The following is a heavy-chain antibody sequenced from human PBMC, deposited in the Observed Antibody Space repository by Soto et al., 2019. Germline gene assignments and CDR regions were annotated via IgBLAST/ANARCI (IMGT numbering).Heavy chain of an antibody. J-gene: IGHJ4*02. D-gene: IGHD3-22*01. V-gene: IGHV5-10-1*01. CDR3: ARRRYSSGSPFDY. CDR1: GYSFTSYW. CDR2: SDPSDSYT. Sequence: GESLKISCRGSGYSFTSYWINWVRQMPGKGLEWMGGSDPSDSYTNYSPSFQGHVTISVDKSISTAYLQWSSLKASDTAMYYCARRRYSSGSPFDYWGQGTQVTVS.